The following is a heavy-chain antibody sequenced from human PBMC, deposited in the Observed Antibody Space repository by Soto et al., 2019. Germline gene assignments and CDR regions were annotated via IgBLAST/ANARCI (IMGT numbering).Heavy chain of an antibody. Sequence: GQPLEWLGWIVVASGKTDYTHNLQTRVTITRDTSATTAYMELNSLRSEDTAVYYSARGVAFLDYWVQGTLLTVSS. D-gene: IGHD2-15*01. CDR2: IVVASGKT. CDR3: ARGVAFLDY. J-gene: IGHJ4*02. V-gene: IGHV1-58*01.